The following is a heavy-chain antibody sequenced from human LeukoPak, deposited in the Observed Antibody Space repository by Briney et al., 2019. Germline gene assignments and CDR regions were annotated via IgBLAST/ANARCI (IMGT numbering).Heavy chain of an antibody. D-gene: IGHD2-2*01. CDR2: ISGGAANS. V-gene: IGHV3-23*01. Sequence: PGGSLRLSCTASGFTFKDYAMSWVRQAPGNGLEWVSSISGGAANSWDADSVKGRFTISRDNSKNTLYLQMKSLRAEDTALYYCAKVRGFGLVPNDYWGQGALVIVSS. CDR1: GFTFKDYA. J-gene: IGHJ4*02. CDR3: AKVRGFGLVPNDY.